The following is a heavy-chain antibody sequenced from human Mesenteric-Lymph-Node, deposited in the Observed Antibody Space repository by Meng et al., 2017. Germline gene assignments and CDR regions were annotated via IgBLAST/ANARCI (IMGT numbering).Heavy chain of an antibody. Sequence: VQLKRVRPCLVYPSHPLHCTCSVSGGSISISINPWGWIRQPPGKGLEWIGYIYYGGTTNYNPSLKSRVTISVDTSKNQFSLKLSSVTAADTAVYYCARGSRGYSYGWGQGTLVTVSS. J-gene: IGHJ4*02. D-gene: IGHD5-18*01. CDR2: IYYGGTT. V-gene: IGHV4-61*01. CDR3: ARGSRGYSYG. CDR1: GGSISISINP.